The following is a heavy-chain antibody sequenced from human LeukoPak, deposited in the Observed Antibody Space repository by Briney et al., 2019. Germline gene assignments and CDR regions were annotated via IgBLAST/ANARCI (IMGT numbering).Heavy chain of an antibody. Sequence: PSETLSLTCTVSGYSISSGYYWGWIRQPPGKGLEWIGSIYHSGSTYYKSSLKSRVAISVDTSKNQFSLKLSSVTAADTAVYYCARGFVAGYYSWYFDLWGRGTLVTVSS. CDR2: IYHSGST. CDR1: GYSISSGYY. J-gene: IGHJ2*01. V-gene: IGHV4-38-2*02. CDR3: ARGFVAGYYSWYFDL. D-gene: IGHD3-9*01.